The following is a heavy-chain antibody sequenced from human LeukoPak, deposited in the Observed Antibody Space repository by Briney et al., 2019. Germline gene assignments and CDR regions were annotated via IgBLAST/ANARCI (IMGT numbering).Heavy chain of an antibody. CDR1: RGSISSYY. CDR3: ARYGDYVGFDY. V-gene: IGHV4-59*01. J-gene: IGHJ4*02. D-gene: IGHD4-17*01. CDR2: IYYSGST. Sequence: SETLSLTCTVSRGSISSYYWSWIRQPPGKGLEWIGYIYYSGSTNYNPSLKSRVTISVDTSKNQFSLKLSSVTAADTAVYYCARYGDYVGFDYWGQGTLVTVSS.